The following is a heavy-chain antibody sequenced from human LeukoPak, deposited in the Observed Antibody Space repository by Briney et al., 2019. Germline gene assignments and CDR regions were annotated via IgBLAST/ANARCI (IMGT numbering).Heavy chain of an antibody. CDR3: ARAGYCSSTSCYTSFDY. Sequence: GESLKISCKGSGYSFTSYWIGWVRQMPGKGLEWMGIIYPGDSDTRYSPSFQGQVTISADKSISTAYLQWSSLKASDTAMYYCARAGYCSSTSCYTSFDYWGQGTLVTVSS. CDR2: IYPGDSDT. D-gene: IGHD2-2*02. J-gene: IGHJ4*02. V-gene: IGHV5-51*01. CDR1: GYSFTSYW.